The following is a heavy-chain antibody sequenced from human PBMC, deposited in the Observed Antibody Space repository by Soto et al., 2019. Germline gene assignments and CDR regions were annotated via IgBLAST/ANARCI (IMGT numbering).Heavy chain of an antibody. J-gene: IGHJ3*02. CDR3: AKDRYCSGGSCNSEWGFDI. Sequence: GGSLRLSYTASGFTFSSYGMRWVRQAPGKGLEWVSTISGSGGSTYYADSVMGRFTISRDNSKNTLYLQMNSLRAEDTAVYYCAKDRYCSGGSCNSEWGFDIWGQGTMVTVSS. V-gene: IGHV3-23*01. CDR1: GFTFSSYG. D-gene: IGHD2-15*01. CDR2: ISGSGGST.